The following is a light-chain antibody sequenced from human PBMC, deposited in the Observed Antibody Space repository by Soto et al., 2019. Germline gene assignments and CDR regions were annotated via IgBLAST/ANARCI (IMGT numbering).Light chain of an antibody. CDR3: CSYAGSSTFV. CDR2: EVS. V-gene: IGLV2-23*02. Sequence: QSALTQPASVSGSPGQSITISCTGTSSDVGSYNLVSWYQQHPGKAPKLMIYEVSKRPSVVSNRFSGSKSGNTASLTISGLQAEDEADYYCCSYAGSSTFVFGGGTKVTVL. J-gene: IGLJ2*01. CDR1: SSDVGSYNL.